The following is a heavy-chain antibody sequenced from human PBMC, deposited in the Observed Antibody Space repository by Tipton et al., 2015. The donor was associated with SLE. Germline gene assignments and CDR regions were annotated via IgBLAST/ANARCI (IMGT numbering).Heavy chain of an antibody. CDR2: ISGSGGST. Sequence: SLRLSCAASGFTFSNPWMSWVRQAPGKGLEWVSAISGSGGSTYYADSVKGRFTISRDNSKNTLYLQMNSLRAEDTAVYYCAKDLAADYWGQGTLVTVSS. D-gene: IGHD6-13*01. V-gene: IGHV3-23*01. CDR3: AKDLAADY. J-gene: IGHJ4*02. CDR1: GFTFSNPW.